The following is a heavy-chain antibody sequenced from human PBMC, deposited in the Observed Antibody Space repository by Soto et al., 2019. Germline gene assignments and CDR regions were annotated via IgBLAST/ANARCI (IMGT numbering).Heavy chain of an antibody. CDR3: ARLVAATDSNDH. J-gene: IGHJ4*02. CDR2: ISSSSSYK. V-gene: IGHV3-21*01. CDR1: GFTFSSYS. D-gene: IGHD2-15*01. Sequence: EVQLVESGGGLVKPGGSLRLSCAASGFTFSSYSMNWVRRAPGKGLEWVSSISSSSSYKYYADSVKGRFTISRDNAKKSLYLQMNSLRAEDTAVYYCARLVAATDSNDHWGQGTLVTVSS.